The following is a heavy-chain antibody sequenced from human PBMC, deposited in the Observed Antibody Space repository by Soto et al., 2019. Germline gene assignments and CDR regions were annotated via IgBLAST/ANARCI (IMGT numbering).Heavy chain of an antibody. Sequence: SETLSLTCTVSGGSVTTYYWSWIRQSPGKGLEWIGYVYNTGTTKYNPSLKSRVTISIDTSKTQFSLKLTSVTSADTAVYYCTRGSSSGWFAYWGLGTPVTVSS. V-gene: IGHV4-59*02. CDR2: VYNTGTT. D-gene: IGHD6-19*01. J-gene: IGHJ5*01. CDR1: GGSVTTYY. CDR3: TRGSSSGWFAY.